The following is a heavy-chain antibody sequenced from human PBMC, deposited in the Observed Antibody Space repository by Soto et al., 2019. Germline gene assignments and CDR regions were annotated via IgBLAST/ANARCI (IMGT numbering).Heavy chain of an antibody. J-gene: IGHJ4*02. CDR3: ARDPRPYGILTGYPFDY. CDR2: INPNSGGT. Sequence: GASVKVSCKASGYTFTGYYMHWARPAPGQGLEWMGWINPNSGGTNYAQKFQGRVTLTRDTSISTAYMELSRLRSDDTAVYYCARDPRPYGILTGYPFDYWGQGTLVTVS. CDR1: GYTFTGYY. D-gene: IGHD3-9*01. V-gene: IGHV1-2*02.